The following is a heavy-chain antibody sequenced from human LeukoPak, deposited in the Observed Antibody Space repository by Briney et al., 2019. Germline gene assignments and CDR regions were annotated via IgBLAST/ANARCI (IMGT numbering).Heavy chain of an antibody. CDR1: GFTFSSYA. CDR3: ARGGNYCSGGSCYRVMFPGVSNWFDL. V-gene: IGHV3-30*04. J-gene: IGHJ5*02. D-gene: IGHD2-15*01. Sequence: GRSLRLSCAASGFTFSSYAMHWVRQAPGKGLEWVAVISYDGSNKYYADSVKGRFTISRDNSKNTLYLQMNSLRAEDTAVYYCARGGNYCSGGSCYRVMFPGVSNWFDLWGQGTLVTVSS. CDR2: ISYDGSNK.